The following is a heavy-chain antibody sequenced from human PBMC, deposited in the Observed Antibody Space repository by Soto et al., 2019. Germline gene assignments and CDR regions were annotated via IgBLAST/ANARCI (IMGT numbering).Heavy chain of an antibody. CDR1: GLIFSDYV. CDR2: ISGSGGNT. D-gene: IGHD1-26*01. CDR3: AKDRFGIVGPVDY. Sequence: SGGSLRLSCAASGLIFSDYVMSWVRQAPGKGLECVACISGSGGNTFYADSVKGRFTISRDNSKNTLSLHMNSLRVDDTAVYFCAKDRFGIVGPVDYWGQGTLVTVSS. J-gene: IGHJ4*02. V-gene: IGHV3-23*01.